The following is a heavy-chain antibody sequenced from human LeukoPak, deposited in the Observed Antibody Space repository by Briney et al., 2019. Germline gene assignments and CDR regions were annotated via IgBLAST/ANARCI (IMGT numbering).Heavy chain of an antibody. V-gene: IGHV3-48*03. Sequence: GGSLRLSCVASGFAFSSFEMNWVRRVPGKGLEWVSYISASGSIIYYADSVKGRFTTSRDDSKNTLYLQMNSLRAEDTAVYYCARAGNFDSGGYYYGIDYWGQGTLVTVSS. CDR2: ISASGSII. D-gene: IGHD3-22*01. CDR1: GFAFSSFE. CDR3: ARAGNFDSGGYYYGIDY. J-gene: IGHJ4*02.